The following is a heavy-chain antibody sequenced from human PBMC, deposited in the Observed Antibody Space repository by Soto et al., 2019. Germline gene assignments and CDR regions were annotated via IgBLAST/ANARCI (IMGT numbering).Heavy chain of an antibody. CDR3: ARSSGPTFAFDI. CDR1: GFTFSSYG. CDR2: IWYDGSNK. J-gene: IGHJ3*02. V-gene: IGHV3-33*08. Sequence: GGSLRLSCAASGFTFSSYGMHWVRQAPGKGLEWVAVIWYDGSNKYYADSVKGRFTISRDNSKNTLYLQMNSLRAEDTAVSYCARSSGPTFAFDIWGQGTMVTVSS. D-gene: IGHD1-1*01.